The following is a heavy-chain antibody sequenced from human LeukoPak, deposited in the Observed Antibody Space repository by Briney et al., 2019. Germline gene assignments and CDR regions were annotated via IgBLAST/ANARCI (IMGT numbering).Heavy chain of an antibody. D-gene: IGHD3-3*01. J-gene: IGHJ4*02. CDR2: ISSSGSTI. CDR3: ARDAGFWSGYYEIDY. CDR1: GFTFSSYG. Sequence: PGGSLRLSCAASGFTFSSYGMNWVRQAPGKGLEWVSYISSSGSTIYYADSVKGRFTISRDNAKNSLYLQMNSLRAEDTAVYYCARDAGFWSGYYEIDYWGQGTLVTVSS. V-gene: IGHV3-48*01.